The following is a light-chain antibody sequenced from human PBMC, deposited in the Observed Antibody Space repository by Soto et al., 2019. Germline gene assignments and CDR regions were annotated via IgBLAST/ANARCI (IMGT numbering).Light chain of an antibody. CDR2: EVS. J-gene: IGLJ1*01. CDR3: CSYVGRNTYV. Sequence: QSALTQPPSASGSPGQSVTISCTGTSSDVGGYNYVSWYQQHPGKAPKLIISEVSKRPSGVPNRFSGSKSGNTASLTISGLRAEDEADYYCCSYVGRNTYVFGTGIKLTVL. V-gene: IGLV2-8*01. CDR1: SSDVGGYNY.